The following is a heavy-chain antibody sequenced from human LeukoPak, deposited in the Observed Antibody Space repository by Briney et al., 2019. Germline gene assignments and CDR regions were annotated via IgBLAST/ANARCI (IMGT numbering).Heavy chain of an antibody. Sequence: ASVKVSCKASGYTFTGYYMHWVRQAPGQGLEWMGWMNLNSGGTNYAQKFQGRVTVTRDTSISTVYMELSRLRSDDTAVYYCARDRAPDNVVVRGVISRTDAFDIWGQGTMVTVSS. CDR2: MNLNSGGT. CDR3: ARDRAPDNVVVRGVISRTDAFDI. V-gene: IGHV1-2*02. D-gene: IGHD3-10*01. CDR1: GYTFTGYY. J-gene: IGHJ3*02.